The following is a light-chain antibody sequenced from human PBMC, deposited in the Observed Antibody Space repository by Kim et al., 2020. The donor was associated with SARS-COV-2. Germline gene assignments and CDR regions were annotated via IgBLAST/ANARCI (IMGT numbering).Light chain of an antibody. CDR3: QAWDSTTVV. CDR1: KLGDKY. V-gene: IGLV3-1*01. J-gene: IGLJ2*01. CDR2: QDS. Sequence: SYELTQPPSVSVSPGQTASITCSGDKLGDKYACWYQQKPGQSPVLVIYQDSTRPSGIPERFSGSNSGHTATLTIRGTQAMDEADYYCQAWDSTTVVFGGG.